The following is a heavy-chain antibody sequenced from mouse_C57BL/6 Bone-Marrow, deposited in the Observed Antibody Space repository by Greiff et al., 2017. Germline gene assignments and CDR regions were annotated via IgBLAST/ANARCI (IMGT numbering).Heavy chain of an antibody. J-gene: IGHJ1*03. CDR3: ARDGPWYFDV. D-gene: IGHD2-3*01. Sequence: VQLQQPGAELVKPGASVKMSCKASGYTFTSYWITWVKQRPGQGLEWIGDIYPGSGSTNYNEKFKSKATLTVETSSSTAYMQLSSLTSEDSAVYYCARDGPWYFDVWGTGTTVTVSS. CDR2: IYPGSGST. V-gene: IGHV1-55*01. CDR1: GYTFTSYW.